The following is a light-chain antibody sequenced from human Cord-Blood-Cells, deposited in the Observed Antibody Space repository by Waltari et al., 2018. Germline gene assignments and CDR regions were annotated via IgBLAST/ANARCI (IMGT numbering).Light chain of an antibody. J-gene: IGKJ5*01. CDR1: QSVSSY. Sequence: EIVLTQSPATLSLSPGERATLSCSASQSVSSYLAWYQQKPGQAPRLLIYDASNRATGIPARFSGSGSGTDFTLTISSLEPEDFAVYYCQQRSNWPFFGQGTRLEIK. CDR3: QQRSNWPF. V-gene: IGKV3-11*01. CDR2: DAS.